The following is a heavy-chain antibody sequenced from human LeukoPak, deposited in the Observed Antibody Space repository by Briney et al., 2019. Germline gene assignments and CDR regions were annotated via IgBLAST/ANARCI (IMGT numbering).Heavy chain of an antibody. CDR3: ATPQQLDAFDI. CDR1: GYTFTSYY. V-gene: IGHV1-46*01. D-gene: IGHD6-13*01. Sequence: ASVKVSCKASGYTFTSYYMHWMRQAPGQGLEWMGIINPSGGSTSYAQKFQGRVTMTRDMSTSTVYMELSSLRSEDTAVYYCATPQQLDAFDIWGQGTMVTVSS. CDR2: INPSGGST. J-gene: IGHJ3*02.